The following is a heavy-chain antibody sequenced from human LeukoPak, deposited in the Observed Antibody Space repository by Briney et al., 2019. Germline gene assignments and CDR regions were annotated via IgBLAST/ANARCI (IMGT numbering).Heavy chain of an antibody. CDR2: INSDGSST. J-gene: IGHJ4*02. CDR3: AGQYFGFDY. D-gene: IGHD2/OR15-2a*01. V-gene: IGHV3-74*01. CDR1: GFTFNNYW. Sequence: EPGGSLRLSCAASGFTFNNYWMHWVRQGPGKGLVWVSRINSDGSSTSYADSVKGRFTISRDNAKKTLYLQMNSLRAVDTAVYYCAGQYFGFDYWGQGTLVTVSS.